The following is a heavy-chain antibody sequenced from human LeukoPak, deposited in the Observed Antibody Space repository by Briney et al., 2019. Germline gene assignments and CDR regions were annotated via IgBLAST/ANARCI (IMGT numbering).Heavy chain of an antibody. Sequence: ASEKVSCKASGYTFTSYGISWVRQAPGQGLEWMGWISAYNGNTNYAQKLQGRVTMTTDTSTSTAYMELRSLRSDDTAVYYCASGASSGYYHYYYMDVWGKGTTVTVSS. D-gene: IGHD3-22*01. V-gene: IGHV1-18*01. CDR2: ISAYNGNT. J-gene: IGHJ6*03. CDR3: ASGASSGYYHYYYMDV. CDR1: GYTFTSYG.